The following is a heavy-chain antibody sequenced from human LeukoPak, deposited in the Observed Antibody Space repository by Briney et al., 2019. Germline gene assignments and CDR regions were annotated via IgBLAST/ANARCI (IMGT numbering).Heavy chain of an antibody. D-gene: IGHD3-10*01. J-gene: IGHJ4*02. Sequence: PGGSLRLSCAASGFTFSSYAMSWVRQAPGKGLEWVSAISGSGGSTYYADSVKGRFTISRDNSKNTLYLQMNSLRDEDTAVYYCAKTGNYGSNFDYWGQGTLVTVSS. CDR1: GFTFSSYA. V-gene: IGHV3-23*01. CDR3: AKTGNYGSNFDY. CDR2: ISGSGGST.